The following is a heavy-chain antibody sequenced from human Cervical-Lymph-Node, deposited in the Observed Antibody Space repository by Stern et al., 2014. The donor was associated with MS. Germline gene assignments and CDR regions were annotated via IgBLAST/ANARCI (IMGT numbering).Heavy chain of an antibody. CDR2: IIPIFGTA. V-gene: IGHV1-69*01. CDR1: GGTFSSYA. CDR3: AREGTAASDYYYYGMDV. Sequence: VQLVQSGAEVKKPGSSVKVSCKASGGTFSSYAISWVRQAPGQGLEWMGGIIPIFGTANYAQKFQGRVTITADESTSTAYMELSSLRSEDTAVYYCAREGTAASDYYYYGMDVWGQGTTVTVSS. D-gene: IGHD6-13*01. J-gene: IGHJ6*02.